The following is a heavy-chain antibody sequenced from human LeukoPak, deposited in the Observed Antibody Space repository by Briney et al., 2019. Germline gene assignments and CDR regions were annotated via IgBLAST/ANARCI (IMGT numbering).Heavy chain of an antibody. Sequence: GGSLRPSCAASGFTFSSYAMHWVRQAPGKGLEWVAVISYDGSNKYYADSVKGRFTISRDNSKNTLYLQMNSLRAEDTAVYYCARDSIAVAGTSGFDYWGQGTLVTVSS. CDR1: GFTFSSYA. CDR2: ISYDGSNK. J-gene: IGHJ4*02. D-gene: IGHD6-19*01. V-gene: IGHV3-30-3*01. CDR3: ARDSIAVAGTSGFDY.